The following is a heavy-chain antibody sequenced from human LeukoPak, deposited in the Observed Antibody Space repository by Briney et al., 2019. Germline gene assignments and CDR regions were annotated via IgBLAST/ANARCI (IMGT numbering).Heavy chain of an antibody. Sequence: GGSLRLSCAASGFTFSSYAMSWVRQAPGKGLEWVSAISGSGGSTYYADSVKGRFTISRDNSKDMLYLQMNSLRAEDTAVYYCAKGLYNWNYLGAFDIWGQGTMVTVSS. J-gene: IGHJ3*02. CDR1: GFTFSSYA. CDR2: ISGSGGST. CDR3: AKGLYNWNYLGAFDI. V-gene: IGHV3-23*01. D-gene: IGHD1-7*01.